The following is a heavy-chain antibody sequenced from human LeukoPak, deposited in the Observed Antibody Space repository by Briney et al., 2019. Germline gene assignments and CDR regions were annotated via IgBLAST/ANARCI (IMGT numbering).Heavy chain of an antibody. CDR3: ATSTYCSGGSCYSRTFQY. J-gene: IGHJ4*02. D-gene: IGHD2-15*01. Sequence: GGSLRLSCAASGFTFSTYWMHWVRQAPGKGLVWVSRINSDGSTTNYADSVKGRFSISRDNAKNTLYLQMNSLRAGDTAVCYCATSTYCSGGSCYSRTFQYWGQGTLVTVSS. CDR2: INSDGSTT. CDR1: GFTFSTYW. V-gene: IGHV3-74*01.